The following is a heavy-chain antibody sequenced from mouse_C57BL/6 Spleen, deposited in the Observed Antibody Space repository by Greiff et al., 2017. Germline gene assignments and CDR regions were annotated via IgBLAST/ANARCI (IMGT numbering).Heavy chain of an antibody. D-gene: IGHD1-1*01. J-gene: IGHJ2*01. CDR3: ARSFITTVVATRGFDD. Sequence: QVQLQQPGAELVKPGASVKLSCKASGYTFTSYWMHWVKQRPGRGLEWIGRIDPNSGGTKYNEKFKSKATLTVDKPSSTAYMQLSSLTSEDSAVYYCARSFITTVVATRGFDDWGQGTTLTVSS. CDR2: IDPNSGGT. V-gene: IGHV1-72*01. CDR1: GYTFTSYW.